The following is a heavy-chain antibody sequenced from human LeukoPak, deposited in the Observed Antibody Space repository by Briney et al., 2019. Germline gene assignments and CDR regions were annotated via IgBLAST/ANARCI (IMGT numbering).Heavy chain of an antibody. Sequence: SETLSLTCTVSGYSISSGYYWGWIRQPPGKGLEWIGSIYYSGSTYYNPSLKSRVTISVDTSKNQFSLKLSSVTAADTAVYYCARMGARDAFDIWGQGTMVTVSS. CDR2: IYYSGST. D-gene: IGHD1-26*01. V-gene: IGHV4-38-2*02. J-gene: IGHJ3*02. CDR3: ARMGARDAFDI. CDR1: GYSISSGYY.